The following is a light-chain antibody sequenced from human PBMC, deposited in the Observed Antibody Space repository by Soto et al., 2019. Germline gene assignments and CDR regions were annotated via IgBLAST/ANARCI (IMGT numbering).Light chain of an antibody. Sequence: QSVLTQPASVSGSPGQSITISCTGTSSDIGSYNRVSWYRQPPGTAPKLIIYEVNNRPSGVPDRFSGSKSGNTASLTISGLQAEDEADYYCNSFTTSSTYVFGTGTKGTVL. CDR2: EVN. CDR3: NSFTTSSTYV. V-gene: IGLV2-18*02. J-gene: IGLJ1*01. CDR1: SSDIGSYNR.